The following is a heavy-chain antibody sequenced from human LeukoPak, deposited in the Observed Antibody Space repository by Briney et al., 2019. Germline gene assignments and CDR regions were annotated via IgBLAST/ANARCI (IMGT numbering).Heavy chain of an antibody. V-gene: IGHV4-61*02. Sequence: SETLSLTCTVSGGSISSGSYYWSWIRQPAGKGLEWIGRIYTSGSTNYNPSLKSRVTMSVDTSKNQFSLKLSSVTAADTAVYYCARDLIVVVTANYYYYYMDVWGKGTTVTISS. CDR1: GGSISSGSYY. CDR2: IYTSGST. J-gene: IGHJ6*03. D-gene: IGHD2-21*02. CDR3: ARDLIVVVTANYYYYYMDV.